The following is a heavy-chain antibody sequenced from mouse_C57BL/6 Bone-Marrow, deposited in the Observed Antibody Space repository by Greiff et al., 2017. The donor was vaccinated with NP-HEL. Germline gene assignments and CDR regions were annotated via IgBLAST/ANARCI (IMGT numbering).Heavy chain of an antibody. Sequence: VQLQQSGAELVRPGASVTLSCKASGYTFTDYEMHWVKQTPVHGLEWIGAIDPANGGTAYNQKFKGKAILTVDTSSSTAYMELRSLTSDDSAVYYCTRWNYCGSSHYYAMDYWGQGTSVTVSS. CDR3: TRWNYCGSSHYYAMDY. CDR1: GYTFTDYE. D-gene: IGHD1-1*01. J-gene: IGHJ4*01. V-gene: IGHV1-15*01. CDR2: IDPANGGT.